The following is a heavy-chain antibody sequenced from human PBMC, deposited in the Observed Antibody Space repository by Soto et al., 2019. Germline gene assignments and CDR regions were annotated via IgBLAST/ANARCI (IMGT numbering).Heavy chain of an antibody. CDR2: ISYDGSDK. CDR1: GFTVSSYG. D-gene: IGHD3-22*01. V-gene: IGHV3-30-3*01. CDR3: ARVLGGYPNFDF. Sequence: QVQLVESGGGVVQPGRSLRLSCAASGFTVSSYGLHWVRQAPGKGLEWLAFISYDGSDKFYADSVKGRFTISRDSSKNPPYPPMNSPGAEDPAGYYCARVLGGYPNFDFWVQGTLVTVSS. J-gene: IGHJ4*02.